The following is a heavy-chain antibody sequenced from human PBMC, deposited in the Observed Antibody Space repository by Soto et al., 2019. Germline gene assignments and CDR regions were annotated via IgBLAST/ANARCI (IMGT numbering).Heavy chain of an antibody. J-gene: IGHJ4*02. D-gene: IGHD5-12*01. Sequence: QVQLVESGGGVVQPGRSLRLSCAASGFTFSSYGMHWVRQAPGKGLEWVAVIWYDGSAKYYGYPVKGRFTNSRDNSKNTLYLQMNSVRAEDTAVYYCARDRNGYNSGPLDYWGQGNLVTVSS. V-gene: IGHV3-33*01. CDR3: ARDRNGYNSGPLDY. CDR1: GFTFSSYG. CDR2: IWYDGSAK.